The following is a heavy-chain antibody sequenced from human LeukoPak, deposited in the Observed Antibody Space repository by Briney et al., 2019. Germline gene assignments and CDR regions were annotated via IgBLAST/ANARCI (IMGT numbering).Heavy chain of an antibody. CDR3: SREYFDWSRNYYYGMDV. V-gene: IGHV3-33*01. CDR2: IWYDGSNK. CDR1: GFTFNNYG. Sequence: GGSLRLSCAASGFTFNNYGMHWVRQAPGKGLEWMALIWYDGSNKYYADSVKGRFTIPRDNSKNTLYLQMNSLRAEDTAVYYCSREYFDWSRNYYYGMDVWGQGTTVTVSS. D-gene: IGHD3-9*01. J-gene: IGHJ6*02.